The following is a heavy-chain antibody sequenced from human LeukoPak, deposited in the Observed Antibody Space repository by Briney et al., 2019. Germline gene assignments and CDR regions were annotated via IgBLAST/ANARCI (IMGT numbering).Heavy chain of an antibody. CDR2: IKSKIDGGTT. J-gene: IGHJ5*01. Sequence: GGSLRLSCAASRFTFSNAWMSWVRQAPGKGLEWVGRIKSKIDGGTTDYAAPVRGRFTISRDDSKNTLYLQMNSLKIEDTAVYYCTTGQGYYDSTGYNYPHNWFDSWGQGTLVTVSS. V-gene: IGHV3-15*01. CDR1: RFTFSNAW. D-gene: IGHD3-22*01. CDR3: TTGQGYYDSTGYNYPHNWFDS.